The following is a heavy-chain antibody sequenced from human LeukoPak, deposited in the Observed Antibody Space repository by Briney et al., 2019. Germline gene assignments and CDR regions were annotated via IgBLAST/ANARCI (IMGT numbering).Heavy chain of an antibody. CDR2: IKQDGSEK. V-gene: IGHV3-7*01. Sequence: GGSLRLPCVASGFNFSNYWMTWVRQAPGKGLEWVANIKQDGSEKYYLDSVEGRFTISRDNAKKSLYLQMNTMRVEDTAVYYCARIAPDWGQGTLVTVSS. CDR1: GFNFSNYW. J-gene: IGHJ4*02. D-gene: IGHD6-13*01. CDR3: ARIAPD.